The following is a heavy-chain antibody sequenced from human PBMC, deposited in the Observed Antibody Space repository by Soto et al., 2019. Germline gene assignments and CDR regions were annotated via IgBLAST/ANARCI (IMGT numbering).Heavy chain of an antibody. V-gene: IGHV1-3*01. Sequence: QVQLVQSGAEVKKPGASVKVSCKASGYTFTSYAMHWVRQAPGQRLEWMGWINAGNGNTKYSQNFQGRVTITRDTSGSTAYMELSSLRSEDTAVYYCAAHVVVVPAARKPRLTFDYWGQGTLVTVSS. CDR1: GYTFTSYA. D-gene: IGHD2-2*01. CDR3: AAHVVVVPAARKPRLTFDY. CDR2: INAGNGNT. J-gene: IGHJ4*02.